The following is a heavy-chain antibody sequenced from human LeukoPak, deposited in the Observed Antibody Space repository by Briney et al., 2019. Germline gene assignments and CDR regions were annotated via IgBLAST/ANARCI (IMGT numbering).Heavy chain of an antibody. V-gene: IGHV4-59*01. CDR1: GGSISGYS. J-gene: IGHJ4*02. CDR2: IYYSGST. D-gene: IGHD2-21*02. CDR3: ARWWSCGGDCYFLDS. Sequence: PSETLSLTCTVSGGSISGYSWSWIRQPPGKGLEWIGNIYYSGSTNYNASLTSRVTISVDTSKNQFSLRLRSMTAADTAVYYCARWWSCGGDCYFLDSWGQGTLITVSS.